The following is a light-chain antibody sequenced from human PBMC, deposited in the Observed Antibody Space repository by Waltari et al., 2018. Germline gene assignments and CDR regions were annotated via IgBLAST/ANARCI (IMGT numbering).Light chain of an antibody. CDR2: GAS. Sequence: EIVLTQSAVSLSLSPGESATPCCRASQTVRTTYLAWYQQKPGQAPTLLIYGASSRATGIPDRFSGSGSGTDFSLTISSLEPEDFAVYYCQQYDSSPLTFGGGTKVEIK. V-gene: IGKV3-20*01. CDR1: QTVRTTY. J-gene: IGKJ4*01. CDR3: QQYDSSPLT.